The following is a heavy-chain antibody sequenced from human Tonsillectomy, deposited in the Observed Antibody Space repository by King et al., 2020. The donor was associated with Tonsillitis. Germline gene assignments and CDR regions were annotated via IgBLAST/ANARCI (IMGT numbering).Heavy chain of an antibody. J-gene: IGHJ6*02. D-gene: IGHD6-6*01. CDR2: MSPNSANT. Sequence: VQLVESGAEVRKPGASVKVSCKASGYTFNSYDINWVRQAVGQGPEWMGWMSPNSANTGYAQKFQGRVSLSRNTSIGTAYMELSSLRSEDTAVYYCARSMFNYSSSSVRPNNYYGMDVWGQGTTVTVSS. CDR1: GYTFNSYD. CDR3: ARSMFNYSSSSVRPNNYYGMDV. V-gene: IGHV1-8*01.